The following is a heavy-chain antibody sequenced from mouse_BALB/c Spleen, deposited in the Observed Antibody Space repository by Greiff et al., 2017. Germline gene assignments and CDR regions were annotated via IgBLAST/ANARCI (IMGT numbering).Heavy chain of an antibody. J-gene: IGHJ3*01. CDR1: GYTFTSYW. CDR2: IYPGSGST. V-gene: IGHV1S22*01. Sequence: LQQPGSELVRPGASVKLSCKASGYTFTSYWMHWVKQRPGQGLEWIGNIYPGSGSTNYDEKFKSKATLTVDTSSSTAYMQLSSLTSEDSAVYYCTTRGNYGSWFAYWGQGTLVTVSA. D-gene: IGHD1-2*01. CDR3: TTRGNYGSWFAY.